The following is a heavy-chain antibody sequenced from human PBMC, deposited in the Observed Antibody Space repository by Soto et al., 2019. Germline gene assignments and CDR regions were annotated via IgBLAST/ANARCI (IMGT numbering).Heavy chain of an antibody. J-gene: IGHJ6*02. V-gene: IGHV3-30-3*01. CDR3: AGGKGTNSGAYYYYGMDV. CDR2: ISYDGNNK. D-gene: IGHD1-7*01. CDR1: GFTFSSYA. Sequence: GGSLRLSCAASGFTFSSYAMHWVRQAPGKGLEWVAVISYDGNNKYYAESVKGRFTISRDNSKNTLYLQMSSLRPEDTAVYYCAGGKGTNSGAYYYYGMDVWGQGTTVTVSS.